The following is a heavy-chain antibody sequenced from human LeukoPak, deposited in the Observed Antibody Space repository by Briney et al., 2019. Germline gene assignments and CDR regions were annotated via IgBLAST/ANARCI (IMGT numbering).Heavy chain of an antibody. CDR3: ARDRGKRFDY. J-gene: IGHJ4*02. Sequence: GGSLRLSCAASGFTFSSYSMNWVRQAPGKGLEWVSSISSSSSYIYYADSVKGRFTISRNNAKNSLYLQMNSLRAEDTAVYYCARDRGKRFDYWGQGTLVTVSS. V-gene: IGHV3-21*01. D-gene: IGHD3-10*01. CDR1: GFTFSSYS. CDR2: ISSSSSYI.